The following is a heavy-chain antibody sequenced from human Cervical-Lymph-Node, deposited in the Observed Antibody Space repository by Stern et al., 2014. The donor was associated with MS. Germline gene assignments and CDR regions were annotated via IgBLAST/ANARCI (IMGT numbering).Heavy chain of an antibody. D-gene: IGHD1-26*01. CDR2: INAGKGNT. V-gene: IGHV1-3*01. CDR1: GYLFNNYP. J-gene: IGHJ4*02. CDR3: ARGGEGASLTD. Sequence: QVQLVQSGAEVKKPGASVTVSCKASGYLFNNYPIHWVRQAPGQGLEWLGWINAGKGNTKYSQKIQDRVTVTRDTSASTVYMELNSLTSEDTAVYYCARGGEGASLTDWGQGTLVTVSS.